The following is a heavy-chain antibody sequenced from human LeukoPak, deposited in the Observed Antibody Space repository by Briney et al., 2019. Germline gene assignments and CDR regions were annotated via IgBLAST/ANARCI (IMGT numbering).Heavy chain of an antibody. Sequence: PGGSLRLSCAASGFTFSNYAMSWVRQAPGKGLEWVISGSGSDTYYADSVKGRFTISRDNSKNTLYLQMNSLRAEDTAVYYCARDRSSGWYYFDYWGQGTLVTVSS. D-gene: IGHD6-19*01. J-gene: IGHJ4*02. CDR2: SGSGSDT. CDR1: GFTFSNYA. CDR3: ARDRSSGWYYFDY. V-gene: IGHV3-23*01.